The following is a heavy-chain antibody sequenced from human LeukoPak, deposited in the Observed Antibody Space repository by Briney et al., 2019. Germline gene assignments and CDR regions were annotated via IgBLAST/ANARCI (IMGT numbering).Heavy chain of an antibody. J-gene: IGHJ6*03. D-gene: IGHD3-9*01. CDR3: AREEQYYDILTGYYSYYYYYMDV. CDR1: GYTFTGNY. Sequence: ASVKVSCKXSGYTFTGNYMHWVRQAPGQGLEWMGRINPNSGGTNYAQKFQGRVTMTRDTSISTAYMELSRLRSDDTAVYYCAREEQYYDILTGYYSYYYYYMDVWGKGTTVTVSS. CDR2: INPNSGGT. V-gene: IGHV1-2*06.